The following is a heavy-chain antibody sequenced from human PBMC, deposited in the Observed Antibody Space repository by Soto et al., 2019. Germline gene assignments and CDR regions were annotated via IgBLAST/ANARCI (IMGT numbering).Heavy chain of an antibody. CDR2: INHSGST. CDR1: GGSFSGYY. V-gene: IGHV4-34*01. CDR3: ARGNYYSGEGYGMDV. J-gene: IGHJ6*02. Sequence: SETLSLTCAVYGGSFSGYYWSWIRQPPGKGLEWIGEINHSGSTNYNPSLKSRVTISVDTSKNQFSLKLSSVTAADTAVYYCARGNYYSGEGYGMDVWGQGTTVTVSS. D-gene: IGHD3-22*01.